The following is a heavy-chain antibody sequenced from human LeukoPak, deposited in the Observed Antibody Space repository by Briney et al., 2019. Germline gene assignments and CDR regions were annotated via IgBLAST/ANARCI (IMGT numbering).Heavy chain of an antibody. CDR1: GFIFDDYA. J-gene: IGHJ4*02. D-gene: IGHD6-6*01. V-gene: IGHV3-9*01. CDR2: ITWGRDNL. Sequence: PGGSLRLSCAVSGFIFDDYAMHWVRQAPGKGLEWVSGITWGRDNLAYAASVKGRFTISRDNAKNSLYLQMNSLRAEDTAVYYCARDKGLRSSSSSSRPIAFDYWGQGTLVTVSS. CDR3: ARDKGLRSSSSSSRPIAFDY.